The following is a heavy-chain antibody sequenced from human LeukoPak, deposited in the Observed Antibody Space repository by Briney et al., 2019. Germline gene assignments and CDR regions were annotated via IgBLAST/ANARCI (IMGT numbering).Heavy chain of an antibody. CDR3: ATPGYDILTGFYHFAY. CDR1: GYTLTELS. Sequence: ASVKVSCKVSGYTLTELSMHWVRQAPGKGLEWMGGFDPEGGETIYAQKFQGRVTMTEDTSTDTAYMELSSLRSEDTAVYYCATPGYDILTGFYHFAYWGQGTLVTVSS. V-gene: IGHV1-24*01. CDR2: FDPEGGET. J-gene: IGHJ4*02. D-gene: IGHD3-9*01.